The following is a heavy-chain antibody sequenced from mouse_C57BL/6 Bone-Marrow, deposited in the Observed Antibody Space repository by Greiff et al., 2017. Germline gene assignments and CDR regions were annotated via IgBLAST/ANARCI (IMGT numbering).Heavy chain of an antibody. CDR2: IYPGDGDT. D-gene: IGHD1-1*01. CDR1: GYAFSSYW. CDR3: AKDCTTVVAKGFDY. J-gene: IGHJ2*01. V-gene: IGHV1-80*01. Sequence: VQLQESGAELVKPGASVKISCKASGYAFSSYWMNWVQQRPGKGLEWIGKIYPGDGDTNYNGKFKGKATLTADTSSSTAYMQLSSLTSEDSAVYCGAKDCTTVVAKGFDYWGQGTTLTVSS.